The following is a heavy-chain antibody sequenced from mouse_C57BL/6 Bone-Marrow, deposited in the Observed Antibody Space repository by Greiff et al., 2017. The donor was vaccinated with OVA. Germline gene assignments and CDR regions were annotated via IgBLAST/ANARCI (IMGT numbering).Heavy chain of an antibody. D-gene: IGHD1-1*01. J-gene: IGHJ3*01. CDR3: ARATTVAPFAY. CDR1: GFTFSDFY. Sequence: EVKLMESGGGLVQSGRSLRLSCATSGFTFSDFYMEWVRQAPGKGLEWIAASRNKANDYTTEYSASVKGRFIVSRDTSQSILYLQMNALRAEDTAIYYCARATTVAPFAYWGQGTLVTVSA. CDR2: SRNKANDYTT. V-gene: IGHV7-1*01.